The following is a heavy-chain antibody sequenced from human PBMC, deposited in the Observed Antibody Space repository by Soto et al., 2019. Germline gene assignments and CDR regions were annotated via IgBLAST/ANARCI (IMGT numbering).Heavy chain of an antibody. CDR1: GFTFSSYG. D-gene: IGHD4-17*01. CDR2: IWYDGSNK. CDR3: ARDLLDYGGNGPDY. Sequence: PGGSLRLSCAASGFTFSSYGMHGVRQAPGKGLEWVAVIWYDGSNKYYADSVKGRFTISRDNSKNTLYLQMNSLRAEDTVVYYCARDLLDYGGNGPDYWGQGTLVTVSS. V-gene: IGHV3-33*01. J-gene: IGHJ4*02.